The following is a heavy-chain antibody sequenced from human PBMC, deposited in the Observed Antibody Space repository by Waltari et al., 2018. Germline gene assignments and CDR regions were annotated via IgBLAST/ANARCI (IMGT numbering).Heavy chain of an antibody. CDR2: SSYKGENT. V-gene: IGHV3-64D*08. J-gene: IGHJ6*02. CDR3: VKDGNNVDSWSEDYYTMDV. CDR1: GFTLSRFA. D-gene: IGHD3-3*01. Sequence: EVQVVESGGGLVQPGESLRLACSASGFTLSRFAMHWVRQATGNGLEYVSSSSYKGENTDYADSLKCSFTISRDNSKNTLYLQMSSLRPEDTAVYHCVKDGNNVDSWSEDYYTMDVWGQGTTVIVSS.